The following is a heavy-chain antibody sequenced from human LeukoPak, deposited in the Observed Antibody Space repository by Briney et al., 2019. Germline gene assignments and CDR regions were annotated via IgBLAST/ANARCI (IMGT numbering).Heavy chain of an antibody. D-gene: IGHD3-9*01. V-gene: IGHV1-18*01. Sequence: GASVKVSCKASGYTFTSYGISWVRQAPGQGLEGMGWISAYNGNTNYAQKLQGRVTLTTDTSTSTAYMELRSLTSDDTAVYYCARAGKGDILTGYYFFDYWGQGTLVTVSS. CDR1: GYTFTSYG. J-gene: IGHJ4*02. CDR3: ARAGKGDILTGYYFFDY. CDR2: ISAYNGNT.